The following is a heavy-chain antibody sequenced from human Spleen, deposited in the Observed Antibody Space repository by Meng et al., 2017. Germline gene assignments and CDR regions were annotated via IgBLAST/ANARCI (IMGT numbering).Heavy chain of an antibody. J-gene: IGHJ5*02. CDR1: GYPFTAYY. CDR2: IIPNSGDT. D-gene: IGHD3-10*01. CDR3: ARGLYGSGSGWFDP. Sequence: VQLGQSGAAVKWPGAYVKVSCKPSGYPFTAYYIHWVRQAPGQGLEWMGHIIPNSGDTLYAPKFQGRVSMTADTSIGTAYVELSGLRSDDTAVYYCARGLYGSGSGWFDPWGQGTLVTVSS. V-gene: IGHV1-2*06.